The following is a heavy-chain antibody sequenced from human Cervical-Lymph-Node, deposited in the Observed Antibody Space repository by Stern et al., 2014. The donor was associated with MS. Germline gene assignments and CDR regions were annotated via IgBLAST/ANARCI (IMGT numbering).Heavy chain of an antibody. J-gene: IGHJ3*02. CDR3: ARGNYDVLTDNGGHGFDI. V-gene: IGHV4-61*02. D-gene: IGHD3-9*01. Sequence: VQLEESGPGLVKPSQTLSLTCTVSGGSISSGNYYWSWIRQPAGVGLEWIGRIYGSGSTQYNPPLNSLVTISADTSTNLLLPSRSSVTAADTAVYYCARGNYDVLTDNGGHGFDIWGQGTMVTVSS. CDR2: IYGSGST. CDR1: GGSISSGNYY.